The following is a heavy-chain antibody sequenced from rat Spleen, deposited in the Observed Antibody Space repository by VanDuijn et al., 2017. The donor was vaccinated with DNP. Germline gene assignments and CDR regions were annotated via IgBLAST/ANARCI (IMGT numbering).Heavy chain of an antibody. Sequence: EVQLVESGGGLVQPGNSLKLSCAASGFTFSDYAMAWVRQSPKKGLEWVATIIYDGSSTYYRDSVKGRFTISRDNAKSTLYLQMDSLRSEDTATYYCATQITTSFFDYWGQGVMVTVSS. V-gene: IGHV5S10*01. CDR3: ATQITTSFFDY. CDR2: IIYDGSST. CDR1: GFTFSDYA. D-gene: IGHD1-10*01. J-gene: IGHJ2*01.